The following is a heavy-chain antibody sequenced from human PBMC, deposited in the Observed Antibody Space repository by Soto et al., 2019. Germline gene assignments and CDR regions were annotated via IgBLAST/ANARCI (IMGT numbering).Heavy chain of an antibody. CDR3: AKYRRTEEEGFTLDS. Sequence: TLSLTCTVSGDSIKHYYWSWIRQPPGKRLEWIGYIYYTGSTTYNPSLESRVTMSVDTSKNQFSLKLSSVNAADTAVYYCAKYRRTEEEGFTLDSWGRGTLVTVSS. J-gene: IGHJ4*02. D-gene: IGHD2-2*01. CDR1: GDSIKHYY. V-gene: IGHV4-59*01. CDR2: IYYTGST.